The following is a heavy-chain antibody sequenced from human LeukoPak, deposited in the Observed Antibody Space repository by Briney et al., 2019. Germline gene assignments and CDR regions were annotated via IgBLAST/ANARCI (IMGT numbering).Heavy chain of an antibody. Sequence: SETLSLTCSVYSGSFSAYYWSWIRQPPGKGLEWIGDINHSGRTNYNPSLKSRVNISVDTSRNQFSLRLRSVSAADTAVYFCARGGGTGTYGAEYFQHWGQGTLVIVSS. V-gene: IGHV4-34*01. CDR1: SGSFSAYY. J-gene: IGHJ1*01. CDR2: INHSGRT. D-gene: IGHD1-26*01. CDR3: ARGGGTGTYGAEYFQH.